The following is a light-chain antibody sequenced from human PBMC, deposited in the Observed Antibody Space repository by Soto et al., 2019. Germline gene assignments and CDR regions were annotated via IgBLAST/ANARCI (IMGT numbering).Light chain of an antibody. CDR2: EVS. CDR3: SSYSSSSIPYV. J-gene: IGLJ1*01. CDR1: KYDIGAYNF. V-gene: IGLV2-14*01. Sequence: QSVLTQPASVSGSPGQSITISCTGTKYDIGAYNFVSWYQQHPGKAPKLMIYEVSNRPSGVSNRFSGSKSGSTASLTISGLQTEDEDDYHCSSYSSSSIPYVFGTGTKVTVL.